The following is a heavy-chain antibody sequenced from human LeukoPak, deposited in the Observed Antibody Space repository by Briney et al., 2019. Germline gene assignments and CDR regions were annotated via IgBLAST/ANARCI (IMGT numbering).Heavy chain of an antibody. Sequence: GGSLRLSCAASGFTFSSYWMHWVRQAPGKGLEWVSSISSSSSYIYYADSVKGRFTISRDNAKNSLYLQMNSLRAEDTAVYYCARDRCSGGSCYLDYWGQGTLVTVSS. CDR3: ARDRCSGGSCYLDY. V-gene: IGHV3-21*01. CDR1: GFTFSSYW. CDR2: ISSSSSYI. J-gene: IGHJ4*02. D-gene: IGHD2-15*01.